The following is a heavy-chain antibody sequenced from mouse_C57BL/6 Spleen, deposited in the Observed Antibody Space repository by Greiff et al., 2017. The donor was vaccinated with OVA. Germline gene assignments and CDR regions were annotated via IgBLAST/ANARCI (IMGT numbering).Heavy chain of an antibody. CDR3: ARRGLWDAMDD. CDR1: GFTFSDYG. Sequence: EVQGVESGGGLVKPGGSLKLSCAASGFTFSDYGMHWVRQAPEKGLAWVAYLRSGSSTIYSADTVKGRFTISRDNAKNTLFLQMTSLRSEETAMYYCARRGLWDAMDDWGQGTSVTVSS. CDR2: LRSGSSTI. V-gene: IGHV5-17*01. J-gene: IGHJ4*01.